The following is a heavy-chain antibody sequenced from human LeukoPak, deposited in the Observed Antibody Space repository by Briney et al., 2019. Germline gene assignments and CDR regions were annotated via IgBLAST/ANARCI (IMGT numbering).Heavy chain of an antibody. CDR1: GFTFSNYG. D-gene: IGHD1-1*01. V-gene: IGHV3-30*18. Sequence: PGGSLRLSCAAYGFTFSNYGMHWVRQAPGKGLEWVAVISYDGSNKYYADSVKGRFTISRDNSKNTLYLQMNSLRAEDTAVYYCAKGDDILDYWGQGTLVTVSS. CDR3: AKGDDILDY. CDR2: ISYDGSNK. J-gene: IGHJ4*02.